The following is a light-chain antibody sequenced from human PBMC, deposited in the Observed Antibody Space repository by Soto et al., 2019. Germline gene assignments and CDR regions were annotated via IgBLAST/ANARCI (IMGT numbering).Light chain of an antibody. V-gene: IGLV2-14*03. CDR2: DVI. J-gene: IGLJ1*01. CDR1: SSDIGGYNY. CDR3: CSYTSTTIYV. Sequence: QSALTQPASVSGSPGQSITISCTGTSSDIGGYNYVSWYQHHPGKAPQLIIFDVINRPSGVSNRFSGSKSGNTASLTIFGLQAEDEADYYCCSYTSTTIYVFGSGTKLTVL.